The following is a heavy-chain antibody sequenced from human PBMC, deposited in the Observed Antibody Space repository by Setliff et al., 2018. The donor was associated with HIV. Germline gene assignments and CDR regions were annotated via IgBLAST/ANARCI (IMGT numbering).Heavy chain of an antibody. J-gene: IGHJ4*02. Sequence: SETLSLTCAVYGGSFSGYYWSWIRQPPGKGLEWIGEIFHSGNTNYNPSLKSRVTISIDKSKKQFSLKVTSVTAADTAVYYCARREATYYYDTRYFDYWGQGTLVTVSS. CDR2: IFHSGNT. CDR3: ARREATYYYDTRYFDY. CDR1: GGSFSGYY. V-gene: IGHV4-34*12. D-gene: IGHD3-22*01.